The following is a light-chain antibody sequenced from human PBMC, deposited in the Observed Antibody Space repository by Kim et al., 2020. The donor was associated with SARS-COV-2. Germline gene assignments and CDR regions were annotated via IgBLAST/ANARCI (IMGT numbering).Light chain of an antibody. J-gene: IGLJ3*02. Sequence: NFMLTQPHSVSESPGKTVTISCTRSSGSIASNDVQWYQQRPGSAPTTVIYEDNQRPSGVPDRFSGSIDSSSNSASLTISGLKTEDEADYYCQSYDSSNRVFGGGTQLTVL. V-gene: IGLV6-57*04. CDR2: EDN. CDR1: SGSIASND. CDR3: QSYDSSNRV.